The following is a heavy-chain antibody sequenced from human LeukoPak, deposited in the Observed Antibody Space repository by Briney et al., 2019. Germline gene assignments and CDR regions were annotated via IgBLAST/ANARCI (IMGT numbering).Heavy chain of an antibody. Sequence: PGGCLRLSCAASAFTSISYTMSWGRHPPGGGGEWVSAIIGSGGSTYYADSVKGRFTISRDNSKNTLYLQMNSLRAEDTAVYYCAKDRYCSSTSCYIFFDYWGQGRLVTVAS. J-gene: IGHJ4*02. CDR3: AKDRYCSSTSCYIFFDY. CDR2: IIGSGGST. D-gene: IGHD2-2*02. CDR1: AFTSISYT. V-gene: IGHV3-23*01.